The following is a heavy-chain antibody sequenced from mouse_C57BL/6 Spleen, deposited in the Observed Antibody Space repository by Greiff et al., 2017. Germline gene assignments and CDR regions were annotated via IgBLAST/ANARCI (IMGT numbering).Heavy chain of an antibody. V-gene: IGHV5-4*03. J-gene: IGHJ2*01. CDR2: ISDGGSYT. CDR1: GFTFSSYA. Sequence: EVKLMESGGGLVKPGGSLKLSCAASGFTFSSYAMSWVRQTPEKRLEWVATISDGGSYTYYPDNVKGRFTISRDNAKNNLYLQMSHLKSEDTAMYYCARGGGEGYFDYWGQGTTLTVSS. CDR3: ARGGGEGYFDY.